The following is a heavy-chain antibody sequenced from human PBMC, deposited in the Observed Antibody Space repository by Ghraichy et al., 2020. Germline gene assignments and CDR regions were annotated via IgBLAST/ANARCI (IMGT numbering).Heavy chain of an antibody. CDR1: GGSFSGYY. V-gene: IGHV4-34*01. J-gene: IGHJ4*02. D-gene: IGHD6-13*01. Sequence: SETLSLTCAVYGGSFSGYYWSWIRQPPGKGLEWIGEINHSGSTNYNPSRKSRVTISVDTSKNQFSLKLSSVTAADTAVYYCARGIAAAGTGYWGQGTLVTVSS. CDR3: ARGIAAAGTGY. CDR2: INHSGST.